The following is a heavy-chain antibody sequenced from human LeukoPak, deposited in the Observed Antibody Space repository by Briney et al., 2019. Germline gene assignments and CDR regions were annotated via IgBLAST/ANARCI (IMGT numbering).Heavy chain of an antibody. CDR1: GGSFSGYY. V-gene: IGHV4-34*01. Sequence: SETLSLTCAVYGGSFSGYYWSWICQPPGKGLEWIGEINHSGSTNYNPSLKSRVTISKDTSKNQFSLKLSSVTAADTAVYYCARSSHREIDYWGQGTLVTVSS. CDR2: INHSGST. CDR3: ARSSHREIDY. J-gene: IGHJ4*02. D-gene: IGHD6-6*01.